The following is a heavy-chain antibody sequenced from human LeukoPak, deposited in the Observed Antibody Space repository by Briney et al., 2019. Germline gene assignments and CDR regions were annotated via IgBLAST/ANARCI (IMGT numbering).Heavy chain of an antibody. CDR2: INHSGST. V-gene: IGHV4-34*01. J-gene: IGHJ3*02. CDR3: AILVGATPGNAFDI. CDR1: GGSFSGYY. D-gene: IGHD1-26*01. Sequence: SETLSLTCAVYGGSFSGYYWSWICQSPGKGLEWIGEINHSGSTNYNPSLKSRLTLLVDMSKKQFFLNLSSVTAADTAVYYCAILVGATPGNAFDIWGQGTMVTVSS.